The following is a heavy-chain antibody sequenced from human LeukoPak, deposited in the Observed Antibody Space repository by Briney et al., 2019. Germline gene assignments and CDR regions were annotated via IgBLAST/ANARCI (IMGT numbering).Heavy chain of an antibody. CDR1: GFTFSQYG. J-gene: IGHJ4*02. D-gene: IGHD2-21*01. V-gene: IGHV3-33*08. CDR2: IWCDGSDE. Sequence: GGSLRLSCAASGFTFSQYGMHWVRQAPGKGLEWVALIWCDGSDEFYADSVKGRFTISRDDSSNTLYLQMNSLRAEDTAVYYCEKNLRLSTLIAGAGGRFFSGFWGTRILVTVSS. CDR3: EKNLRLSTLIAGAGGRFFSGF.